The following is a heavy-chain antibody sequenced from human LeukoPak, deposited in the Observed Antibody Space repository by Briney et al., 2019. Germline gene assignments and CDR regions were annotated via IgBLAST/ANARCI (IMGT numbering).Heavy chain of an antibody. CDR2: ISGRGDNT. Sequence: GGSLRLSCAASGFTFSNYAVSWVRQAPGKGLEWVSAISGRGDNTYYADSVKGRFTISRDNSKNTLYLQMNSLRAEDTAVYYCAKDLIKVDYDILTGYYNENYFDYWGQGTLVTVSS. CDR1: GFTFSNYA. J-gene: IGHJ4*02. CDR3: AKDLIKVDYDILTGYYNENYFDY. D-gene: IGHD3-9*01. V-gene: IGHV3-23*01.